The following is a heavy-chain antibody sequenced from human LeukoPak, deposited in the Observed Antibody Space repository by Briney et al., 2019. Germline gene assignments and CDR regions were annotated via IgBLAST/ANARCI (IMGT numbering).Heavy chain of an antibody. CDR2: INPSGGST. CDR3: ARDNSSRGSGWYVVGAVDY. D-gene: IGHD6-19*01. V-gene: IGHV1-46*01. Sequence: ASVKVSCKASGYTFTSYYMHWVRQAPGQGLEWMGIINPSGGSTSYAQKFQGRVTMTRDTSTSTVYMELSSLRSDDTAVYYCARDNSSRGSGWYVVGAVDYWGQGTLVTVSS. CDR1: GYTFTSYY. J-gene: IGHJ4*02.